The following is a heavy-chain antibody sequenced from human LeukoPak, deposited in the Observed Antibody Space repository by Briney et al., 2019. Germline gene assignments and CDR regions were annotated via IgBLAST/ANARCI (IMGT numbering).Heavy chain of an antibody. V-gene: IGHV4-4*07. Sequence: PSETLSLTCTVSGGSISSYYWSWIRQPAGKGLEWIGRIYTSGSTNYNPSLKSRVTMSVDTSKNQFSLKLSSVTAADTAVYYCARDPDYGDYGGACFDYWGQGTLVTVSS. CDR1: GGSISSYY. CDR2: IYTSGST. CDR3: ARDPDYGDYGGACFDY. D-gene: IGHD4-17*01. J-gene: IGHJ4*02.